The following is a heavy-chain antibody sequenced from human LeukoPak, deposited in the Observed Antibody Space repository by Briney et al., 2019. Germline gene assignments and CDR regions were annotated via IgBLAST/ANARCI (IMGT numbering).Heavy chain of an antibody. CDR3: ARRPGYYDSSGYGMDV. Sequence: SETLSLTCTVSGGSISSYYWSWIRQPPGKGLEWIGYIYYSGSTNYNPSLKSRVTISVDMSKNQFSLKLSSVTAADTAVYYCARRPGYYDSSGYGMDVWGQGTTVTVSS. CDR2: IYYSGST. J-gene: IGHJ6*02. D-gene: IGHD3-22*01. CDR1: GGSISSYY. V-gene: IGHV4-59*08.